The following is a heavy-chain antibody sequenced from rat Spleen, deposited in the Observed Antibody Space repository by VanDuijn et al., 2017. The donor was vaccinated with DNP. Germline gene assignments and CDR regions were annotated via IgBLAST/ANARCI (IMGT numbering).Heavy chain of an antibody. CDR3: ARWEGINGY. CDR1: GFSLTSYT. J-gene: IGHJ3*01. D-gene: IGHD1-11*01. Sequence: QVQLKESGPGLVQPSQTLSLTCTVSGFSLTSYTVSWVRQPPGEGLEWIAAMSSGGNTYYNSAFKSRLSVSRDTSKSQVFLKMNSLQTEDTAMYFCARWEGINGYWGQGTLVTVSS. CDR2: MSSGGNT. V-gene: IGHV2-6*01.